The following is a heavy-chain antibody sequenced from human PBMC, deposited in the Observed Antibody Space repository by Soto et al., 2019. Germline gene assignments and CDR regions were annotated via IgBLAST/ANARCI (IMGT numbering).Heavy chain of an antibody. J-gene: IGHJ6*02. Sequence: PGGSLRLSCAASGFTFSSYWMHWVRQAPGKGLVWVSRINSDGSSTSYADSVKGRFTISRDNAKNTLYLQMNSLRAEDTAVYYCARERYSNYALDYYYGMDVWGQGTTVTVSS. V-gene: IGHV3-74*01. CDR2: INSDGSST. D-gene: IGHD4-4*01. CDR3: ARERYSNYALDYYYGMDV. CDR1: GFTFSSYW.